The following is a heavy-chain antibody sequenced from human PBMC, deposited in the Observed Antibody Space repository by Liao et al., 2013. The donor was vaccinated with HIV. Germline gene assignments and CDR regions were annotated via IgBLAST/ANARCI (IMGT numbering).Heavy chain of an antibody. CDR1: GASISSDNFY. CDR3: ATSHGGHVFDI. CDR2: FYFSGTT. Sequence: QLQLQESGPGLVKPSETLSLTCSVSGASISSDNFYWGWIRQPPGKRLEWIGSFYFSGTTYYSPSLESRVTISFDTSRNQFSLDLDSVTAADTAIYYCATSHGGHVFDIWGQGTMVVVSS. J-gene: IGHJ3*02. V-gene: IGHV4-39*07. D-gene: IGHD2-2*01.